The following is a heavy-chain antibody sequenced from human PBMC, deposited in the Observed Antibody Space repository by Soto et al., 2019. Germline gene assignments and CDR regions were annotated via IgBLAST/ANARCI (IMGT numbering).Heavy chain of an antibody. Sequence: GGSLRLSCAAAGFTFSSYGMHWVRQTPGKGLERVAVIWYDGSNKYYADSVKGRFTISRDNSKNTLYLQMNSLRAEDTAVYYCARRDRYYASGVYGMEVGGQGTTVEVS. V-gene: IGHV3-33*01. J-gene: IGHJ6*02. CDR3: ARRDRYYASGVYGMEV. CDR1: GFTFSSYG. CDR2: IWYDGSNK. D-gene: IGHD3-10*01.